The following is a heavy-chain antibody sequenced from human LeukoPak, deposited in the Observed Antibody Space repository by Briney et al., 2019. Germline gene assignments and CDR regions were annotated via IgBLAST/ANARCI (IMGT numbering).Heavy chain of an antibody. J-gene: IGHJ6*02. D-gene: IGHD3-22*01. CDR3: AREHDNKVRYYNGMDV. CDR1: GYTFTSYG. V-gene: IGHV1-18*01. Sequence: ASVKVSCKASGYTFTSYGINWVRQAPGQGLEWMGWISAYNGDTCYAQKFQGRLTMTTDTSTSTAYMDLWSLRSDDTAVYYCAREHDNKVRYYNGMDVWGQGTTVTVSS. CDR2: ISAYNGDT.